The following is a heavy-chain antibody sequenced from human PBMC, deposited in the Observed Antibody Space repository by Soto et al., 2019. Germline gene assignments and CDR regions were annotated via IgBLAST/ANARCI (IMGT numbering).Heavy chain of an antibody. CDR2: IIPIFGTA. J-gene: IGHJ5*02. CDR1: GGTFSSYA. CDR3: ARGVGSGTYYNQYNWFDP. D-gene: IGHD3-10*01. V-gene: IGHV1-69*13. Sequence: SVKVSCKASGGTFSSYAISWVRQAPGQGLEWMGGIIPIFGTANYAQKFQGRVTITADESTSTAYMELSSLRSEDTAVYYCARGVGSGTYYNQYNWFDPWGQGTLVTV.